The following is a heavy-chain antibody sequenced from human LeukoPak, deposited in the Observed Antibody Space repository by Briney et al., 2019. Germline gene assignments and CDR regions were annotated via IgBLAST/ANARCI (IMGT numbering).Heavy chain of an antibody. CDR3: ARWFSSSSDY. D-gene: IGHD6-6*01. V-gene: IGHV4-30-2*02. CDR1: GGSISSGGYS. J-gene: IGHJ4*02. CDR2: IYDSGST. Sequence: PSETLSLTCAVSGGSISSGGYSWSWIRQPPGKGLEWIGYIYDSGSTYYNPSLKSRVTISVDTSKNQFSLKLSSVTAADTAVYYCARWFSSSSDYWGQGTLVTVSS.